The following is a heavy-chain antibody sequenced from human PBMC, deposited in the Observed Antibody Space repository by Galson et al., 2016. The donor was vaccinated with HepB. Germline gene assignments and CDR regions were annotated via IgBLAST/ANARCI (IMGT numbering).Heavy chain of an antibody. CDR1: GFTFTNYG. CDR2: ISKDGSKR. Sequence: SLRLSCAASGFTFTNYGMNWLGQAPGKGLEWVAYISKDGSKRYSADSVKGRFTISRDNSKNTLFLHMSSLRAEDTAVYYCAKRDLLWFGDPNAFDVWGQGTMVTVSS. V-gene: IGHV3-30*18. CDR3: AKRDLLWFGDPNAFDV. D-gene: IGHD3-10*01. J-gene: IGHJ3*01.